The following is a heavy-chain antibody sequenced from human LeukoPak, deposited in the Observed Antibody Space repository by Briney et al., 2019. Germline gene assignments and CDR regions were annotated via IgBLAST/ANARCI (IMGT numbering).Heavy chain of an antibody. CDR2: ISWNSGSI. CDR1: GFTFDDYA. Sequence: EPGRSLRLSCAASGFTFDDYAMHWVRQAPGEGLEWVSGISWNSGSIGYADSVKGRFTISRDNAKNSLYLQMNSLRAEDTALYYCAKDIRGDYRYYYYGMDVWGQGTTVTVSS. V-gene: IGHV3-9*01. J-gene: IGHJ6*02. D-gene: IGHD4-17*01. CDR3: AKDIRGDYRYYYYGMDV.